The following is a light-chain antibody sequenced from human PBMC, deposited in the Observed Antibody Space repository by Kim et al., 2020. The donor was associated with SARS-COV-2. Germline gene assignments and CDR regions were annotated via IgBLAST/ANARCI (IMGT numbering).Light chain of an antibody. J-gene: IGKJ4*01. CDR3: QQYYSFPLT. CDR1: QTILSTSNNKNY. Sequence: ATIYCKSSQTILSTSNNKNYLTWYQKKPGQPPKLLTYWASTRESGVPDRFTGSGSGTDFALTINNLQADDVAIYYCQQYYSFPLTFGGGTRLEIK. V-gene: IGKV4-1*01. CDR2: WAS.